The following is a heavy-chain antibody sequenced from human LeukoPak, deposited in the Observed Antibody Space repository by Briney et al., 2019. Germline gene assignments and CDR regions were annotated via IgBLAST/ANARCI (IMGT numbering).Heavy chain of an antibody. J-gene: IGHJ3*02. D-gene: IGHD2-15*01. CDR3: ARRYCSGGSCYSERGAFDI. V-gene: IGHV5-51*01. CDR1: GYSFTSYW. Sequence: GESLKISCKGSGYSFTSYWIGWVRQMPGKGLEWMGIIYPGDSDTRYSPSFQGQVTISADKSISTAYLQWSSLKASDTAMYYCARRYCSGGSCYSERGAFDIWGQGTMVIVSS. CDR2: IYPGDSDT.